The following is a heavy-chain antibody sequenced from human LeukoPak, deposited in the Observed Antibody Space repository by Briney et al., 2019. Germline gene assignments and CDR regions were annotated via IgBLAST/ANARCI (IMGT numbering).Heavy chain of an antibody. Sequence: SETLSLTCTVSGYSISSAYYWGWIRQPPGKGLEWLGSIYHSGSAYYNPSLKSRVTISVDRSKNQFSLKLSSVTAADTAVYYCARDLSTTVFDYWGQGTLVTVSS. V-gene: IGHV4-38-2*02. CDR3: ARDLSTTVFDY. D-gene: IGHD4-11*01. CDR1: GYSISSAYY. J-gene: IGHJ4*02. CDR2: IYHSGSA.